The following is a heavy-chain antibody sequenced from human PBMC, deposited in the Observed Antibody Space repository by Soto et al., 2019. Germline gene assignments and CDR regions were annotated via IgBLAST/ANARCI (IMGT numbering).Heavy chain of an antibody. J-gene: IGHJ6*02. Sequence: GSSVKVSCKPSGGKFSSYAISWVRQAPGQGLEWMGGIIPLFGTANYAQKFKGRVTITADESTSTAYMELSSLRSEDTTVYYCLYCSGSIDYYYYCMDVWGQGTTVTVSS. CDR2: IIPLFGTA. CDR3: LYCSGSIDYYYYCMDV. CDR1: GGKFSSYA. V-gene: IGHV1-69*13. D-gene: IGHD3-10*01.